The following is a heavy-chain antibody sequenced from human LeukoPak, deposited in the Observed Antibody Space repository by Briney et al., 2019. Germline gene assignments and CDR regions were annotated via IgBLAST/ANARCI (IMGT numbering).Heavy chain of an antibody. CDR2: INQSGST. CDR3: ARFVPYYYDSSGYYYFDY. J-gene: IGHJ4*02. CDR1: GGSFSGYY. V-gene: IGHV4-34*01. Sequence: SETLSLTCAVYGGSFSGYYWSWIRQPPGKGLEWIGEINQSGSTNYNPSLKSRVTISVDTSKNQFSLKLSSVTAADTAVYYCARFVPYYYDSSGYYYFDYWGQGTLVTVSS. D-gene: IGHD3-22*01.